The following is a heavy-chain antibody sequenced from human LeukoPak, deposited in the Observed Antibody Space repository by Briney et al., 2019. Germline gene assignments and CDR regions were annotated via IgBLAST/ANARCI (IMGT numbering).Heavy chain of an antibody. D-gene: IGHD5-24*01. CDR2: INPNSGGT. J-gene: IGHJ4*02. CDR1: GYTFTVYY. V-gene: IGHV1-2*02. CDR3: ASRGGDGNNSGY. Sequence: ASVTVSFKASGYTFTVYYMHWVRQAPGQGLEWMGWINPNSGGTNYAQKFQGRVTMTRDTSISTGYMELSRLRSDDTAVYYCASRGGDGNNSGYWGQGTLVTVSS.